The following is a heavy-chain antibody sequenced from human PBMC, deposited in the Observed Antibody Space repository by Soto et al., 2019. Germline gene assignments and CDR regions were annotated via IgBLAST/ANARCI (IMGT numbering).Heavy chain of an antibody. CDR2: INPQSGGT. CDR3: ARAGSGSYSFDP. D-gene: IGHD3-10*01. V-gene: IGHV1-2*02. Sequence: QVQLVQSGAEVKKPGASVKVSCKASGYTFIGYYMHWVRQAPGQGLEWMGWINPQSGGTNYAQKFQGRVTMTRDTSISTAYMELSRLTSDDTAVYYYARAGSGSYSFDPWGQGTLVTVSS. CDR1: GYTFIGYY. J-gene: IGHJ5*02.